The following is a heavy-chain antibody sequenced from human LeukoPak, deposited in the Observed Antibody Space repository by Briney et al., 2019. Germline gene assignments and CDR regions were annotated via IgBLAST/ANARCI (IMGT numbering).Heavy chain of an antibody. CDR2: IYSGGST. CDR3: ASNPLGYCSGGSCYSPLDMDV. Sequence: GGSLRLSCAASGFTVSSNYMSWVRQAPGKGLEWVSVIYSGGSTYYADSVKGRFTISRDNSKNTLYLQMNSLRAEDTAVYYCASNPLGYCSGGSCYSPLDMDVWGKGTTVTISS. V-gene: IGHV3-53*01. CDR1: GFTVSSNY. D-gene: IGHD2-15*01. J-gene: IGHJ6*04.